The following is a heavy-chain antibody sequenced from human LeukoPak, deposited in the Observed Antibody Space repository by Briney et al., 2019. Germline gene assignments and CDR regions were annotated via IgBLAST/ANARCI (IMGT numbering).Heavy chain of an antibody. CDR2: IYYSGST. CDR1: GGSISSYY. D-gene: IGHD3/OR15-3a*01. CDR3: ARGGGLGYYFDY. J-gene: IGHJ4*02. V-gene: IGHV4-59*01. Sequence: SETLSLTCTVSGGSISSYYWSWIRQPPGKGLEWIGYIYYSGSTNYNPSLKSRVTISVDTSKNQFSLKLSSVTAADTAVHYCARGGGLGYYFDYWGQGTLVTVSS.